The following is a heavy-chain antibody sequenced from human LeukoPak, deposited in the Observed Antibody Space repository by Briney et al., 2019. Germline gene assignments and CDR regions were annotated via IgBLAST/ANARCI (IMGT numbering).Heavy chain of an antibody. Sequence: SETLSLTCTVSGGSISSYYWSWIRQPPGKGLEWIGYIYYSGSTNYNPSLKSRVIISVDTSKNQFSLKLSSVTAADTAVYYCARQGIAAAGTDYGGQGTLVTVSS. CDR1: GGSISSYY. D-gene: IGHD6-13*01. J-gene: IGHJ4*02. V-gene: IGHV4-59*01. CDR2: IYYSGST. CDR3: ARQGIAAAGTDY.